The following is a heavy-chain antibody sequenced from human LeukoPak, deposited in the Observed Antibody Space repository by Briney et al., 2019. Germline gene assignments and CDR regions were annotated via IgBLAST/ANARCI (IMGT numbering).Heavy chain of an antibody. CDR3: ARRGMGPHLFDY. Sequence: SETLSLTCAVSGGSISSGGYSWSWIRQPPGKGLEWIGYIYYSGSTYYNPSLKSRVTISVDTSKNQFSLKLSSVTAADTAVYYCARRGMGPHLFDYWGQGTLVTVSS. CDR1: GGSISSGGYS. J-gene: IGHJ4*02. V-gene: IGHV4-30-4*07. CDR2: IYYSGST. D-gene: IGHD6-13*01.